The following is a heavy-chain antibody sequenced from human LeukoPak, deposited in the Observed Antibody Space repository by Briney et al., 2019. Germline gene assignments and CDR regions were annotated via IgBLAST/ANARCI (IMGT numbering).Heavy chain of an antibody. Sequence: GASVKVSCKASGYTFTSYPITWVRQAPGQGLEWMGWITTYNGNTNYAQKLQGRVTITRDTSTSTAYMDLRGLRSDDTAVYYCARGYDYGDYVGDFDYWGQGTLVTVSS. CDR1: GYTFTSYP. D-gene: IGHD4-17*01. V-gene: IGHV1-18*01. CDR2: ITTYNGNT. J-gene: IGHJ4*02. CDR3: ARGYDYGDYVGDFDY.